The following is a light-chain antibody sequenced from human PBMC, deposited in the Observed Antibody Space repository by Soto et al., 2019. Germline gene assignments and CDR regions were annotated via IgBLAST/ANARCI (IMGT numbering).Light chain of an antibody. CDR3: QQSYSTPVLT. J-gene: IGKJ4*01. CDR2: GAS. Sequence: DIQMAPSPSSLSASLVDRGTITFRASQSISTYLNWYQQQPGKAPKLLIYGASYLQSGVPSRFSGSGSGTDFSLTITSLQREDFATYYCQQSYSTPVLTFGGGTKVDI. V-gene: IGKV1-39*01. CDR1: QSISTY.